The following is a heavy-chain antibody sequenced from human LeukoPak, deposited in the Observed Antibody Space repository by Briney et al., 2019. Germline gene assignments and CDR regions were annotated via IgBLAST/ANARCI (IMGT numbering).Heavy chain of an antibody. CDR2: INHSGST. V-gene: IGHV4-34*01. D-gene: IGHD2-2*02. CDR1: GGSFSGYY. CDR3: ARVLEAYCSSTSCYRKTDYYYYMDV. Sequence: SETLSLTCAVYGGSFSGYYWSWIRQPPGKGLEWIGEINHSGSTNYNPSLKSRVTISVDTSKNQFSLKLSSVTAADTAVYYCARVLEAYCSSTSCYRKTDYYYYMDVWGKGTTVTVSS. J-gene: IGHJ6*03.